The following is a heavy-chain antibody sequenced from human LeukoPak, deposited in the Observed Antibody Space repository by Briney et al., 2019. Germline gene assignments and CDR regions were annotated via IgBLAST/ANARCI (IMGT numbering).Heavy chain of an antibody. V-gene: IGHV3-30-3*01. J-gene: IGHJ6*03. CDR2: ISYDGSNK. CDR3: ARDRYQLPPFDYMDV. D-gene: IGHD2-2*01. Sequence: GSLRLSCAASGFTFSSYAMRWVRQAPGKGLGWVAVISYDGSNKYYADSVKGRFTISRDNSKNTLYLQMNSLRAEDTAVYYCARDRYQLPPFDYMDVWGKGTTVTVSS. CDR1: GFTFSSYA.